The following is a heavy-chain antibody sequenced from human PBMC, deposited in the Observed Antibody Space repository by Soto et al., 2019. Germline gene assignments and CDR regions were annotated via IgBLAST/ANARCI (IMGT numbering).Heavy chain of an antibody. D-gene: IGHD5-12*01. J-gene: IGHJ4*02. CDR2: ISGSRTST. CDR3: AKDWGDGYNLGPGDY. Sequence: QLLESGGGLVQPGGSLSLSCAASGFTFSHYAMSWVRQAPGKGLEWVSGISGSRTSTYYADSVKGRFTISRDNSNNTLYLHMNSLRAEDTAVYYCAKDWGDGYNLGPGDYWGQGTLVTVSS. V-gene: IGHV3-23*01. CDR1: GFTFSHYA.